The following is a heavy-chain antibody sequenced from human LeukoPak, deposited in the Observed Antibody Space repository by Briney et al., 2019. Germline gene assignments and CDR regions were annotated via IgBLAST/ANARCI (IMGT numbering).Heavy chain of an antibody. D-gene: IGHD2-15*01. Sequence: PSETLSLTCTVSGGSISSYYWSWIRQPAGKGLEWIGRIYTSGSTNYNPSLKSRVTMSVDTSKNRFSLKLSSVAAADTAVYYCARGLRGYCSGGSCYSGAFDIWGQGTMVTVSS. CDR1: GGSISSYY. J-gene: IGHJ3*02. CDR3: ARGLRGYCSGGSCYSGAFDI. CDR2: IYTSGST. V-gene: IGHV4-4*07.